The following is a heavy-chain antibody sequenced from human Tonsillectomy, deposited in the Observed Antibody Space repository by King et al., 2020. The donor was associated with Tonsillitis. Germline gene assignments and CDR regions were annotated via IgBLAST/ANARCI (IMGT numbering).Heavy chain of an antibody. CDR3: AKDPTYYYDSSGYLSGY. Sequence: VQLVESGGGLVQPGGSLRLSCAASGFTFSSYAMSGVRQAPGKGLEWVSAISGSGGSTYYADSVKGRFTISRDNSKNTLYLQMNSLRAEDTAVYYCAKDPTYYYDSSGYLSGYWGQGTLVTVSS. D-gene: IGHD3-22*01. CDR1: GFTFSSYA. V-gene: IGHV3-23*04. J-gene: IGHJ4*02. CDR2: ISGSGGST.